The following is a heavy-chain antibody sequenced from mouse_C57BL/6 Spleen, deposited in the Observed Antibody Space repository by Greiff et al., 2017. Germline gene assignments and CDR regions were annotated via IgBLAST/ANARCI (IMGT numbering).Heavy chain of an antibody. V-gene: IGHV1-9*01. J-gene: IGHJ3*01. Sequence: VKLVESGAELMKPGASVKLSCKATGYTFTGYWIEWVKQRPGHGLEWIGEILPGSGSTNYNGKFKGKATFTADTSSNTAYMQLSSLTTEDSAIYYCARLEYYGSSWFAYWGQGTLVTVSA. CDR2: ILPGSGST. CDR1: GYTFTGYW. CDR3: ARLEYYGSSWFAY. D-gene: IGHD1-1*01.